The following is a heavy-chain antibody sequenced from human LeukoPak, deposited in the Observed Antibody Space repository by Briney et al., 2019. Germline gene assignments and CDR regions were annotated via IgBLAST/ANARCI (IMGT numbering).Heavy chain of an antibody. CDR3: ARVVYCSAGSCYVFDY. Sequence: ASVKVSCKASGYTFTSYGITWVRQAPGQGLEWMGWISAYNGNTNYAQKLQGRVTMTTDTSTSTAYMEVWSLRSDDTAVYYCARVVYCSAGSCYVFDYWGQGALVTVSS. V-gene: IGHV1-18*01. D-gene: IGHD2-15*01. J-gene: IGHJ4*02. CDR1: GYTFTSYG. CDR2: ISAYNGNT.